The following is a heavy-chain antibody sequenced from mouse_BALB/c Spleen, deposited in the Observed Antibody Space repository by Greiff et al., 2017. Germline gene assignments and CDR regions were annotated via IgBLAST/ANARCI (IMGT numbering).Heavy chain of an antibody. J-gene: IGHJ4*01. CDR1: GYSITSDYA. CDR3: ARYGNEYYAMDY. D-gene: IGHD2-1*01. CDR2: ISYSGST. Sequence: EVQLVESGPGLVKPSQSLSLTCTVTGYSITSDYAWNWIRQFPGNKLEWMGYISYSGSTSYNPSLKSRISITRDTSKNQFFLQLNSVTTEDTATYYCARYGNEYYAMDYWGQGTSVTVSS. V-gene: IGHV3-2*02.